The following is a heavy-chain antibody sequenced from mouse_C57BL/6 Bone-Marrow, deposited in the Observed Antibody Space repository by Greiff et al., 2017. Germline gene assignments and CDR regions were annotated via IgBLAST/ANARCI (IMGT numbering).Heavy chain of an antibody. CDR2: ISYSGSS. CDR1: GYSITSDY. J-gene: IGHJ1*03. Sequence: EVQLQESGPGLAKPSQTLSLTCSVTGYSITSDYWNWIRKFLGHKLQYMGYISYSGSSYYNPSLNSQISITRDTSKNQYYLQLNSVTTEDTATYYCARYHWYEGYFDVWGTGTTLTVSS. D-gene: IGHD2-14*01. CDR3: ARYHWYEGYFDV. V-gene: IGHV3-8*01.